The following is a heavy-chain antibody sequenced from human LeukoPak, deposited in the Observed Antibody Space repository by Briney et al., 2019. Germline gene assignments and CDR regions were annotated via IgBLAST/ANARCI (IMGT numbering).Heavy chain of an antibody. J-gene: IGHJ4*02. CDR3: AREVYYYDSSGPLSY. D-gene: IGHD3-22*01. V-gene: IGHV1-46*01. CDR1: GHTFTGYY. CDR2: INPSGGST. Sequence: ASVKVSCKASGHTFTGYYMHWVRQAPGQGLEWMGIINPSGGSTSYAQKFQGRVTMTRDMSTSTVYMELSSLRSEDTAVYYCAREVYYYDSSGPLSYWGQGTLVTVSS.